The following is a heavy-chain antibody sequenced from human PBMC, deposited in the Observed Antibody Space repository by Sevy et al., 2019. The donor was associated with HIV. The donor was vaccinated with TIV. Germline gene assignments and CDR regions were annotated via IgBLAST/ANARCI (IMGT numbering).Heavy chain of an antibody. D-gene: IGHD6-19*01. CDR3: VSLFLSYRSGWSYFDY. V-gene: IGHV3-66*02. CDR1: GFTVNDKY. CDR2: IFSSGST. J-gene: IGHJ4*02. Sequence: GGSRRLSCAISGFTVNDKYIIWVRQAPGKGMEWVSVIFSSGSTYYADSAKGRFTISRDNSKNTVDLQMNSVRAEDTAVYYCVSLFLSYRSGWSYFDYWGQGTLVTVSS.